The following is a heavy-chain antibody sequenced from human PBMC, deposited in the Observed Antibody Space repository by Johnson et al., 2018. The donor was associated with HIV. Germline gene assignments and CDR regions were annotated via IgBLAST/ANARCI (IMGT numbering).Heavy chain of an antibody. Sequence: VQLVESGGGLVQPGGSLRLSCAASGFTFSSYAMSWVRQAPGKGLEWVSAISGSGGSTYYADSVKGRFTISRDNSKNTLFLQMNSLRPENTAVYYCARGLGAAAGAFDIWGQGTMVTVSS. CDR2: ISGSGGST. J-gene: IGHJ3*02. V-gene: IGHV3-23*04. CDR1: GFTFSSYA. CDR3: ARGLGAAAGAFDI. D-gene: IGHD6-13*01.